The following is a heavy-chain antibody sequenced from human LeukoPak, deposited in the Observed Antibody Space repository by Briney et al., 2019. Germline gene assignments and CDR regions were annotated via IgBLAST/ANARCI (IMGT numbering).Heavy chain of an antibody. CDR2: INAGNGNT. J-gene: IGHJ4*02. CDR3: AREEGYSYAPFDY. D-gene: IGHD5-18*01. Sequence: GASVKVSCKASGYTFTSYAMHWVRQAPGQRLEWMGWINAGNGNTKYSQKFQGRVTITRDTSASTAYMELSSLRSEDTAVYYCAREEGYSYAPFDYWGQGTLVTVSS. V-gene: IGHV1-3*01. CDR1: GYTFTSYA.